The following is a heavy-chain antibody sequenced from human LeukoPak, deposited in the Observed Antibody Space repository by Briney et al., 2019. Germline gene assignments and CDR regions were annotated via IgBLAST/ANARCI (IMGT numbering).Heavy chain of an antibody. D-gene: IGHD3-16*01. CDR3: ARETSQKGAHYMDV. V-gene: IGHV4-59*01. J-gene: IGHJ6*03. CDR1: GGSISSYY. CDR2: IYYSGST. Sequence: SETLSLTCTASGGSISSYYWSWIRQPPGKGLEWIGYIYYSGSTSYSPSLRSRVTISVDTSKNQFSLKLSSVTAADTAVYYCARETSQKGAHYMDVWGKGTTVTIPS.